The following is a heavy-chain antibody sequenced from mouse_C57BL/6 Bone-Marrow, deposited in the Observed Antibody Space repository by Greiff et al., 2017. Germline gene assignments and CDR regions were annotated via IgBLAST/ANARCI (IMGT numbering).Heavy chain of an antibody. CDR2: ISSGSSTI. CDR3: ASYDYDGAWFAY. V-gene: IGHV5-17*01. J-gene: IGHJ3*01. CDR1: GFTFSDYG. D-gene: IGHD2-4*01. Sequence: DVKLVESGGGLVKPGGSLKLSCAASGFTFSDYGMHWVRQAPEKGLEWVAYISSGSSTIYYADTVKGRFTISRDNAKTTLFLQMTILRSEDTAMYYCASYDYDGAWFAYWGQGTLVTVSA.